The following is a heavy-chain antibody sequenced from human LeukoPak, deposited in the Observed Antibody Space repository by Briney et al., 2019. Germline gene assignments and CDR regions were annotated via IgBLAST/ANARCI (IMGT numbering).Heavy chain of an antibody. J-gene: IGHJ4*02. D-gene: IGHD4-17*01. CDR1: GFTFSSYA. V-gene: IGHV3-23*01. CDR2: ISGSGGST. Sequence: PGGSLRLYCAASGFTFSSYAMSWVRQAPGKRLQWVSAISGSGGSTYYADSVKGRFTISRDNSKNTLYLQMNSLRAEDTAVYYCAKGIGDYGDTVDYWGQGTLVTVSS. CDR3: AKGIGDYGDTVDY.